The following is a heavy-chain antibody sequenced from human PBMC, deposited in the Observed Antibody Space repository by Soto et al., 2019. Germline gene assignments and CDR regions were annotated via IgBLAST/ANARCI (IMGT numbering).Heavy chain of an antibody. CDR2: VNPNNGDT. CDR3: AKVSRQGSAIDFDY. J-gene: IGHJ4*02. V-gene: IGHV1-8*01. CDR1: GYTFSNYD. Sequence: QVQLVQSGAELKKPGASVKVSCKASGYTFSNYDMNWVRQATGQGPEWIGWVNPNNGDTGYAQKFQGRVTLTTDISTTTAYMELTSLRSEDTAIYYCAKVSRQGSAIDFDYWGQGNLITVSS. D-gene: IGHD3-10*01.